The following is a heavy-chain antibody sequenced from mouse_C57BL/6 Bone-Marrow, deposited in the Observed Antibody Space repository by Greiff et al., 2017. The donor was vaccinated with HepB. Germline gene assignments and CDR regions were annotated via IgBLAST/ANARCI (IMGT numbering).Heavy chain of an antibody. D-gene: IGHD1-1*01. CDR3: ARGGTTVVAYWYFDV. CDR2: INPGSGGT. J-gene: IGHJ1*03. V-gene: IGHV1-54*01. Sequence: QVQLKESGAELVRPGTSVKVSCKASGYAFTNYLIEWVKQRPGQGLEWIGVINPGSGGTNYNEKFKGKATLTADKSSSTAYMQLRSLLSEDSAVYFCARGGTTVVAYWYFDVWGTGTTVTVSS. CDR1: GYAFTNYL.